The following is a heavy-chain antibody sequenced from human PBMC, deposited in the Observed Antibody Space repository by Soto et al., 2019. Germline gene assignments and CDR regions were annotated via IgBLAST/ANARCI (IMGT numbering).Heavy chain of an antibody. CDR3: ARTTRFCTGGSCYYYFAD. J-gene: IGHJ4*02. CDR1: GASFSGYS. D-gene: IGHD2-15*01. V-gene: IGHV4-34*01. Sequence: SETMSLTCTVYGASFSGYSWSWIRQSPGKGLEWIGEIYHSGNTNYNPSLKSRATISVDKSNNQFSLKLSSVTAADTALYCCARTTRFCTGGSCYYYFADWVRGTLGT. CDR2: IYHSGNT.